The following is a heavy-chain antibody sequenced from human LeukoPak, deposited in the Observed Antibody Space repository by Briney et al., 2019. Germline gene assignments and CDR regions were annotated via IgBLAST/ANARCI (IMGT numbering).Heavy chain of an antibody. Sequence: GASVKVSCKASGYTFTSYDINWVRQATGQGLEWMGWMNPNSGNTGYAQKFQGRVTMTRNTSISTAYMELSSLRSEDTAVYYCARGHVGITMIVVVIRDAFDIWGQGTMVTVSS. CDR3: ARGHVGITMIVVVIRDAFDI. J-gene: IGHJ3*02. CDR1: GYTFTSYD. CDR2: MNPNSGNT. V-gene: IGHV1-8*01. D-gene: IGHD3-22*01.